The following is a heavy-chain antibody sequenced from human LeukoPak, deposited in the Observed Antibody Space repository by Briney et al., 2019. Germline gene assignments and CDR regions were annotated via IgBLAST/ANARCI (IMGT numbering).Heavy chain of an antibody. CDR2: IYYSGST. J-gene: IGHJ4*02. D-gene: IGHD3-16*01. CDR3: ASEGPITSGY. Sequence: SETLSLTCTVSGGPISSSSYYWGWIRQPPGKGLEWIGSIYYSGSTYYNPSLKSRVTISVDTSKNQFSLKLSSVTAADTAVYYCASEGPITSGYWGQGTLVTVSS. V-gene: IGHV4-39*01. CDR1: GGPISSSSYY.